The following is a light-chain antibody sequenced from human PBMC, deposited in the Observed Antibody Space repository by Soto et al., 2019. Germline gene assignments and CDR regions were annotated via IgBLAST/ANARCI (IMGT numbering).Light chain of an antibody. Sequence: IVLTQSPATLSVSPGERATLSCRASQSVDRTLAWFQQRPDQAPRLLIYGASIRATGIPARFGGSGSGTDFTLTISSLQSEDSAVYYCQQYNDWPRTFGQGTKLEIK. CDR3: QQYNDWPRT. J-gene: IGKJ2*01. CDR2: GAS. CDR1: QSVDRT. V-gene: IGKV3-15*01.